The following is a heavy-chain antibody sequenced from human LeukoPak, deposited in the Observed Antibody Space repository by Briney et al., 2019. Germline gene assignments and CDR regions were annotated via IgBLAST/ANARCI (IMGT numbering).Heavy chain of an antibody. V-gene: IGHV4-59*08. CDR2: IYYSGST. CDR1: GGSVSSYY. Sequence: SETLSLTCTVSGGSVSSYYWSWIRQPPGKGLEWIGYIYYSGSTNYNPSLKSRVTISVDTSKNQFSLKLSSVTAADTAVYYCARHGVYSSSWYNFDYWGQGTLVTVSS. D-gene: IGHD6-13*01. J-gene: IGHJ4*02. CDR3: ARHGVYSSSWYNFDY.